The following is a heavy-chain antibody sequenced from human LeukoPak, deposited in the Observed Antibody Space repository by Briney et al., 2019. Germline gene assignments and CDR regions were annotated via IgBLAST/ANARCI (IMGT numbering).Heavy chain of an antibody. D-gene: IGHD3-10*01. Sequence: GGSLRLSCAASGFTFSTYWMVWVRQTPGKGLEWVASIKQDGSETHYVDSVKGRFTISRDNTKNSLYLQMNSLRAEDTAVYYCAKGRGADDYWGQGTLVTVSS. V-gene: IGHV3-7*03. CDR3: AKGRGADDY. CDR2: IKQDGSET. CDR1: GFTFSTYW. J-gene: IGHJ4*02.